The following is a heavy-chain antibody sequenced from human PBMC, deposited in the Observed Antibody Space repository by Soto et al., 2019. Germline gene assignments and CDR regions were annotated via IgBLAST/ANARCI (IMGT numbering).Heavy chain of an antibody. D-gene: IGHD3-10*01. CDR3: ATGSGNGSGY. V-gene: IGHV3-48*02. CDR1: GFTFSTHT. Sequence: EVQLVEYGGSLVQPGGSLRLSCAASGFTFSTHTMNWVRQAPGKGLEWLSYISSGSRTIYYADSVMGRFTISRDNAQNSLYLQMHSLRDEDTAVYYCATGSGNGSGYWGQGTLVTVSS. CDR2: ISSGSRTI. J-gene: IGHJ4*02.